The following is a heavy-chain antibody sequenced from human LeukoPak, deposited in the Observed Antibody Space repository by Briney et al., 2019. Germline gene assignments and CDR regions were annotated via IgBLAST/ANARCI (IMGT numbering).Heavy chain of an antibody. Sequence: GGSLRLSCAVSGITFSSYAMHWVRQAPGKGLEWVAVISYDGSNKYYADSVKGRFTISRDNSKNTLYLQMNSLRAEDTAVYYCASPSQGYWGQGTLVTVSS. CDR3: ASPSQGY. CDR1: GITFSSYA. J-gene: IGHJ4*02. V-gene: IGHV3-30-3*01. CDR2: ISYDGSNK.